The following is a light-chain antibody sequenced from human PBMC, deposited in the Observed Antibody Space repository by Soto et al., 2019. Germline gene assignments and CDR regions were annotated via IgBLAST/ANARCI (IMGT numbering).Light chain of an antibody. CDR3: RGQWT. J-gene: IGKJ1*01. CDR1: QSVLYSSNNKNY. CDR2: WAS. V-gene: IGKV4-1*01. Sequence: DIVMTQSPDSLAVSLGERATINCKSSQSVLYSSNNKNYLAWYQQKPGQPPKLLIYWASTRESGVPDRFSGSGSGTDFTLTISSPQAEDVAVYYCRGQWTFGQGTKVEIK.